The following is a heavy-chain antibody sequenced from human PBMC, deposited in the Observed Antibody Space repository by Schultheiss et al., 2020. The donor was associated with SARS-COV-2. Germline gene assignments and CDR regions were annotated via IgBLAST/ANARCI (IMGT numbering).Heavy chain of an antibody. CDR1: RFPFSSYE. CDR3: TRDRSYQLLYRGRDDYYYYGMDV. CDR2: IRSKAYGGTT. V-gene: IGHV3-49*04. J-gene: IGHJ6*02. D-gene: IGHD2-2*02. Sequence: GESLKISCAASRFPFSSYEMNWVRQAPGKGLEWVGFIRSKAYGGTTEYAASVKGRFTISRDDSKSIAYLQMNSLKTEDTAVYYCTRDRSYQLLYRGRDDYYYYGMDVWGQGTTVTVSS.